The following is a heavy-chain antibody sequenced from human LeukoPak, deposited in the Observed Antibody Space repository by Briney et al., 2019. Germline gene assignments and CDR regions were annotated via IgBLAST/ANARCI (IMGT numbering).Heavy chain of an antibody. J-gene: IGHJ6*02. Sequence: PGGSLRLSCAASELIFSSNHTSWVRQPPGKGLEWIGEINHSGSANYNPSLKSRVTMSIDTSKNHFSLKLISVTAADTAVYYCREERRRTSGSYGMYDYYGMDVWGQGTTVTVSS. CDR1: ELIFSSNH. D-gene: IGHD1-26*01. CDR2: INHSGSA. V-gene: IGHV4-34*08. CDR3: REERRRTSGSYGMYDYYGMDV.